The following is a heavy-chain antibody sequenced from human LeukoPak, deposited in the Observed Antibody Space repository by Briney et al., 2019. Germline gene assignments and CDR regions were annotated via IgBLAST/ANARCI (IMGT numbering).Heavy chain of an antibody. J-gene: IGHJ4*02. Sequence: GGSLRLSCAASGFTVSSNYMSWVRQAPGKGLEWVSVIYSGGSTYYADSVKGRFTISRDNSKNTLYLQMNSLRAEDTAVYYCARGPFYSSSWSLGVFGYWGQGTLVTVSS. CDR2: IYSGGST. CDR1: GFTVSSNY. D-gene: IGHD6-13*01. CDR3: ARGPFYSSSWSLGVFGY. V-gene: IGHV3-66*01.